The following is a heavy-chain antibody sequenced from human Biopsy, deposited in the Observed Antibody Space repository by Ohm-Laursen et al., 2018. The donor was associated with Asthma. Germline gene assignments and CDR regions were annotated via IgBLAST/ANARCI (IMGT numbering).Heavy chain of an antibody. V-gene: IGHV4-61*01. CDR2: IYYSGST. Sequence: GTLSLTCTVSGGSVSSGSYYWSWLRQPPGKGLEWIGYIYYSGSTNYNPSLKGRVTISVDTSKNQFSLKLSSVTAADTAVYYCARERAGYYGSGSYLGYWGQGTLVTVSS. CDR1: GGSVSSGSYY. D-gene: IGHD3-10*01. CDR3: ARERAGYYGSGSYLGY. J-gene: IGHJ4*02.